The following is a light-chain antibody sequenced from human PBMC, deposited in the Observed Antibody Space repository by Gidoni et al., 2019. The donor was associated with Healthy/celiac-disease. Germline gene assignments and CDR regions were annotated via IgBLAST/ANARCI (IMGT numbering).Light chain of an antibody. Sequence: DIQMTQSPSSLSASVGDRVTITCRASQSISSYINWFQQKPGKDPKLLIYAASSLQSGVPSRFSGSGSGTDFTLTISSLQPEDFATYYSQQSYSTAWTFGQGTKVEIK. V-gene: IGKV1-39*01. CDR3: QQSYSTAWT. CDR2: AAS. J-gene: IGKJ1*01. CDR1: QSISSY.